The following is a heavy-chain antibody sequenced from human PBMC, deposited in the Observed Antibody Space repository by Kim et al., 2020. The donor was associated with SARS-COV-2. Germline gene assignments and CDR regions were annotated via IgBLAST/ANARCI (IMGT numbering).Heavy chain of an antibody. J-gene: IGHJ5*02. D-gene: IGHD3-10*01. CDR2: IYYSGST. CDR3: ARVGTTPQFGRCWFDP. CDR1: GGSISSYY. Sequence: SETLSLTCTVSGGSISSYYWSWIRQPPGKGLEWIGYIYYSGSTNYNPSLKSRVTISVDTSKNQFSLKLSSVTAADTAVYYCARVGTTPQFGRCWFDPWGQGTLVTVSS. V-gene: IGHV4-59*13.